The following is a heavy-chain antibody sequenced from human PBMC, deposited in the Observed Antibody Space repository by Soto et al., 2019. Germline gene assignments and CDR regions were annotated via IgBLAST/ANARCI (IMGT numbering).Heavy chain of an antibody. V-gene: IGHV1-69*13. Sequence: SVKVSCKASGGTFSSYAISWVRQAPGQGLEWMGGIIPIFGTANYAQKFQGRVTITADESTSTAYMELSSLRSEDTAVYYCARVPPPSSLYSSGYMVTYFDYWGQGTLVTVSS. J-gene: IGHJ4*02. D-gene: IGHD6-19*01. CDR3: ARVPPPSSLYSSGYMVTYFDY. CDR2: IIPIFGTA. CDR1: GGTFSSYA.